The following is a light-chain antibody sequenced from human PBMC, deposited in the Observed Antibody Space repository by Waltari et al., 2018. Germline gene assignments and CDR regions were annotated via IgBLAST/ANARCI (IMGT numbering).Light chain of an antibody. J-gene: IGKJ2*01. V-gene: IGKV3-11*01. Sequence: EIVLTQYPATLSLSPGERATLPCRASQSVSSSLAWYQQKPGQAPRLLIYDASTRPTGIPARFSGSGSGTDFILTISSLEPEDFAVYYCQQRTSWPIMYTFGQGTKLEIK. CDR3: QQRTSWPIMYT. CDR1: QSVSSS. CDR2: DAS.